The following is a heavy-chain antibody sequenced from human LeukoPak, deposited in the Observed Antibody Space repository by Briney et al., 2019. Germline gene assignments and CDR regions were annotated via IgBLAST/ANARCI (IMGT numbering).Heavy chain of an antibody. V-gene: IGHV1-69*01. Sequence: SVKVSCKASGGTFSSYAISWVRQAPGQGLEWMGGIIPIFGTANYAQKFQGRVTITADESTSTAYMELSSLRSEDTAVYYCARVRYSGYGHFEYWGQGTLVSVSS. CDR2: IIPIFGTA. J-gene: IGHJ4*02. D-gene: IGHD5-12*01. CDR3: ARVRYSGYGHFEY. CDR1: GGTFSSYA.